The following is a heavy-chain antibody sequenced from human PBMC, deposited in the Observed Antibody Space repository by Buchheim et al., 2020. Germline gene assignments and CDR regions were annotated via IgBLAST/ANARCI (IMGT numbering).Heavy chain of an antibody. Sequence: VQLVESGGGVVQPGRSLRLSCAASGFTVSSNYMSWVRQAPGKGLEWVSVIYSGGSTYYADSVKGRFTISRDNSKNTLYLQMNSLRAEDTAVYYCARAPGWLPPGKDYFDYWGQGTL. D-gene: IGHD3-22*01. CDR3: ARAPGWLPPGKDYFDY. CDR1: GFTVSSNY. J-gene: IGHJ4*02. V-gene: IGHV3-66*01. CDR2: IYSGGST.